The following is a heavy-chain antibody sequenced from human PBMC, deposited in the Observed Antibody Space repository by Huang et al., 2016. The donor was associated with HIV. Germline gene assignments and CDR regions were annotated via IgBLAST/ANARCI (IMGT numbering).Heavy chain of an antibody. CDR1: GYTFRSFG. J-gene: IGHJ6*03. CDR3: ARGGGIQLWLLGYYYMDV. Sequence: QVQLVQSGAVVKKHGASVKVSCKASGYTFRSFGISWVRQAPGQGREWGGWISGYNCNTKFAHKFKGRLTMTTDTSTSTADMELRSLRSDDTAVYYCARGGGIQLWLLGYYYMDVWGNGTTVTVSS. V-gene: IGHV1-18*01. D-gene: IGHD5-18*01. CDR2: ISGYNCNT.